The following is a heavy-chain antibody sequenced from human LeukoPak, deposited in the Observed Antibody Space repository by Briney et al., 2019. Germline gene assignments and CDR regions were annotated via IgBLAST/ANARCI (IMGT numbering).Heavy chain of an antibody. CDR3: ASPTPAYDSSGPNPEYFQH. D-gene: IGHD3-22*01. CDR2: IIPIFGTA. V-gene: IGHV1-69*13. Sequence: SVKVSCKASGGTFSSYAISWVRQAPGQGLEWMGGIIPIFGTANYAQKFQGRVTITADESTTTAYMELSSLRSEDTAVYYWASPTPAYDSSGPNPEYFQHWGQGTLVTVSS. J-gene: IGHJ1*01. CDR1: GGTFSSYA.